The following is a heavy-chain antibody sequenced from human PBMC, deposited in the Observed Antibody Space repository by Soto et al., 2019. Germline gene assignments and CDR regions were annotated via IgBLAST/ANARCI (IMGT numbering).Heavy chain of an antibody. CDR2: ISGSGGNT. V-gene: IGHV3-23*01. CDR1: GFTFSSYA. Sequence: EVQLLESGGGLVQPGGSLRLSCAASGFTFSSYAMNWVRQAPGKGLEWVSAISGSGGNTYYADAVTGRFTISRDNSKNPLYLQMNSLRAEETAVYYCARGWQGDYWGQGTLVTVSS. CDR3: ARGWQGDY. J-gene: IGHJ4*02. D-gene: IGHD6-19*01.